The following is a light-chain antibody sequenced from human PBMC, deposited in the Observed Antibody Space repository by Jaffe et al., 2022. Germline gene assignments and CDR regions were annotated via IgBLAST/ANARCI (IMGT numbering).Light chain of an antibody. CDR2: GAS. V-gene: IGKV3-15*01. Sequence: EIVMTQSPATLSVSPGERATLSCRASQSVNSNLVWYQQKPGQAPRLLIYGASTRASGIPARFSGSGSGTEFTLTISSLQSEDFAVYYCQQHNNWPRTFGQGTKVEIK. CDR1: QSVNSN. CDR3: QQHNNWPRT. J-gene: IGKJ1*01.